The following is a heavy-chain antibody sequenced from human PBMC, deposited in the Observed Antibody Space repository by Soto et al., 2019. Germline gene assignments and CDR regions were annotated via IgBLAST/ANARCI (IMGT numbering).Heavy chain of an antibody. CDR1: GYSFTSYW. CDR3: ARVDGYNLWGSYGMGF. Sequence: GESLKISCKGSGYSFTSYWIGWVRQMPGKGLEWMGRIDPSDSYTNYSPSFQGHVTISADKSISTAYLQWSSLKASDTAMYYCARVDGYNLWGSYGMGFMGRGTTVTVSS. CDR2: IDPSDSYT. D-gene: IGHD3-16*01. J-gene: IGHJ6*02. V-gene: IGHV5-10-1*01.